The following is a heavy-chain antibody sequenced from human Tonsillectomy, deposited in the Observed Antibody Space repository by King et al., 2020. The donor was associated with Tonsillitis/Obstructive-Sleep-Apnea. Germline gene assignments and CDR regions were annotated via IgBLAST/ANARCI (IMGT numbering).Heavy chain of an antibody. V-gene: IGHV4-39*01. D-gene: IGHD1-26*01. CDR2: IYYSGST. CDR1: GGSISSSSYY. J-gene: IGHJ2*01. CDR3: ATVVGAAPQWYLGP. Sequence: QLQESGPGLVKPSETLSLTCTVSGGSISSSSYYWSWIRQPPGKGLEWIGSIYYSGSTYYNPSLKSRVTISVDTSKNQFSLKVNSVTAADTAVYYCATVVGAAPQWYLGPWGRGTLGPVSS.